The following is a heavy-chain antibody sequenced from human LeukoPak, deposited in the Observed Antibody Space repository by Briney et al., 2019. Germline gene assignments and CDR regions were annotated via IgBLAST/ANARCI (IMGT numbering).Heavy chain of an antibody. V-gene: IGHV3-11*05. J-gene: IGHJ6*02. D-gene: IGHD3-9*01. CDR1: GFTFSDYY. CDR3: ARAATYYDILTGAPGYYGMDV. Sequence: AGGSLRLSCAASGFTFSDYYMSWIRQAPGKGLEWVSYISSSSSYTNYADSVKGRFTISRDNAKNSLYLQMNSLRAEDTAVYYCARAATYYDILTGAPGYYGMDVWGQGTTVTVSS. CDR2: ISSSSSYT.